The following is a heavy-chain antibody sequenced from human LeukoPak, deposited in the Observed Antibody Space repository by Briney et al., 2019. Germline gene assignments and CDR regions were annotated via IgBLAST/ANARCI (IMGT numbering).Heavy chain of an antibody. V-gene: IGHV3-30*02. CDR2: IRYDGSNK. D-gene: IGHD2-15*01. Sequence: GGSLRLSCAASGFTFSSYGMSWVRQAPGKGLEWVAFIRYDGSNKYYADSVKGRFTISRDNSKNTLYLQMNSLRAEDTAVYYCAKEGYCSGGSCYSPYYFDYWGQGTLVTVSS. CDR3: AKEGYCSGGSCYSPYYFDY. J-gene: IGHJ4*02. CDR1: GFTFSSYG.